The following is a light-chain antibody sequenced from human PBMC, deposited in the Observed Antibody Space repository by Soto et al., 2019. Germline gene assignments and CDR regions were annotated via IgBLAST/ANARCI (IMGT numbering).Light chain of an antibody. J-gene: IGKJ2*01. CDR1: QDISNY. Sequence: DIQMTQSPSSLSASVGDRVTITCQASQDISNYLNWYQQKPGKAPKLLIYDASNLETGVPSRFSGNGSGTAFTFTISSLQPEDIATYYCKQYDNLPMYTFGQGTKLEIK. V-gene: IGKV1-33*01. CDR3: KQYDNLPMYT. CDR2: DAS.